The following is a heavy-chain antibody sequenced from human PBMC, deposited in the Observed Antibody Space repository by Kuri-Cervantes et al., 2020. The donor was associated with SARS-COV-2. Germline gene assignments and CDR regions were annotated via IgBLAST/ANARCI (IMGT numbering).Heavy chain of an antibody. CDR2: ISSSGSTI. D-gene: IGHD2-2*01. Sequence: LSLTCAASGFTFSSYEMNWVRQAPGKGLEWVSYISSSGSTIYYADSVKGRFTISRDNAKNPLYLQMNSLRAEDTAVYYCARDEEGTYCSSTSCYSGVVLDYWGQGTLVTVSS. J-gene: IGHJ4*02. CDR1: GFTFSSYE. V-gene: IGHV3-48*03. CDR3: ARDEEGTYCSSTSCYSGVVLDY.